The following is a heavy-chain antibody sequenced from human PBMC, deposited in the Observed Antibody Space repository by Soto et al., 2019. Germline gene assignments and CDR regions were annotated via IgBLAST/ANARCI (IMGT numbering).Heavy chain of an antibody. J-gene: IGHJ4*02. V-gene: IGHV4-59*08. CDR1: GDSISSYY. CDR2: IYYSGST. CDR3: ARHQRGWYGYYFDY. D-gene: IGHD6-19*01. Sequence: QVQLQESGPGLVKPSETLSLTCTVSGDSISSYYWSWIRQPPGKGLEWIGYIYYSGSTNYNPSLKSRVTISVDTPKNQFSLKLSSVTAADTAVYYCARHQRGWYGYYFDYWGQGTLVTVSS.